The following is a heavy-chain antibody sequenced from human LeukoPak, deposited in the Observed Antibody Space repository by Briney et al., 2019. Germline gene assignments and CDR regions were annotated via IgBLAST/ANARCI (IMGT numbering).Heavy chain of an antibody. CDR1: GLTFSTYA. Sequence: GGSLRLSCVASGLTFSTYAMQWVRQAPGKGLEWVAVISYDGNNKYYADSVKGRFSISRDNSKNTLYLQMNSLRTEDTAVYYCARDAAYYYDSSGYYFFHYWGQGTLVTVSS. CDR2: ISYDGNNK. CDR3: ARDAAYYYDSSGYYFFHY. J-gene: IGHJ4*02. D-gene: IGHD3-22*01. V-gene: IGHV3-30-3*01.